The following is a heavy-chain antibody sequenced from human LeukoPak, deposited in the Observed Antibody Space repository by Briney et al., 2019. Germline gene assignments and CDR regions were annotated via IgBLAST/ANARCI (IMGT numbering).Heavy chain of an antibody. D-gene: IGHD3-10*01. Sequence: ASVKVSCKPSGYTFTGYFMHWVRQAPGQGLEWMGWMNPNSGNTGYAQKFQGRVTMTRNTSISTAYMELSSLRSEDTAVYYCARGSPQLLWFGEITMDVWGKGTTVTVSS. J-gene: IGHJ6*04. CDR2: MNPNSGNT. CDR1: GYTFTGYF. CDR3: ARGSPQLLWFGEITMDV. V-gene: IGHV1-8*02.